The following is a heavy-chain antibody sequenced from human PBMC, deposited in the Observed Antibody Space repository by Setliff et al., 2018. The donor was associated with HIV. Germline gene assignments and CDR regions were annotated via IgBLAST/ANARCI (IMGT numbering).Heavy chain of an antibody. CDR2: IYYSGTT. CDR1: GGSISSNSYF. V-gene: IGHV4-39*07. D-gene: IGHD2-2*01. CDR3: ARCLGMMHYYALES. Sequence: SETLSLTCSVSGGSISSNSYFWGWIRQPPGRGLEWIGTIYYSGTTYYIPSLKSRVTISVDTSKNQFSLKLSSVTAADTAVYYCARCLGMMHYYALESWGQGMLVTVSS. J-gene: IGHJ5*02.